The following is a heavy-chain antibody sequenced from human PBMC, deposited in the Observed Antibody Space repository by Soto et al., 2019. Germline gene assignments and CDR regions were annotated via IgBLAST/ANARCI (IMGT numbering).Heavy chain of an antibody. V-gene: IGHV4-34*01. CDR2: INHGGSA. D-gene: IGHD6-13*01. Sequence: VQLQQWGAGLLKTSETLSRTCAVYGGSLSGYYWSWIHQTPGKRLEWVGDINHGGSANYNPSLKSRVTFSLDPSKTQFSLKLSSVIAADTAVYYCARYSSSWSKYVQHWGRGTLVTVSS. CDR1: GGSLSGYY. J-gene: IGHJ1*01. CDR3: ARYSSSWSKYVQH.